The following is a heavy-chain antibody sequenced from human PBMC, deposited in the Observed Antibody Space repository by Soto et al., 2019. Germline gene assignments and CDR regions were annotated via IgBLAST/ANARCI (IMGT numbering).Heavy chain of an antibody. Sequence: ESLKISCNASGYSVTIYSIGWVRQIPGKGLEWVGMICPGDSDTRYGPSFQGQVTISADKSISSAYLQWSRLKASDTAMYYSARHGPGVCDDSSDCNYYGIDVWGQGSRVTVSS. CDR1: GYSVTIYS. D-gene: IGHD3-22*01. CDR3: ARHGPGVCDDSSDCNYYGIDV. J-gene: IGHJ6*02. V-gene: IGHV5-51*01. CDR2: ICPGDSDT.